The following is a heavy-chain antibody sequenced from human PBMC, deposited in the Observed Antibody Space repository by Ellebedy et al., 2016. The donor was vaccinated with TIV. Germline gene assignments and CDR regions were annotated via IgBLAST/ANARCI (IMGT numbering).Heavy chain of an antibody. V-gene: IGHV4-39*02. D-gene: IGHD5-18*01. CDR3: AREGGYRSRWDY. CDR2: IYYSGST. Sequence: MPSETLSLTCTVSGGSISSSSYYWGWIRQPPGKGLEWIGSIYYSGSTYYNPSLKSRVTISVDTSKNQFSLKLSSVTAADTAVYYCAREGGYRSRWDYWGQGTLVTVSS. CDR1: GGSISSSSYY. J-gene: IGHJ4*02.